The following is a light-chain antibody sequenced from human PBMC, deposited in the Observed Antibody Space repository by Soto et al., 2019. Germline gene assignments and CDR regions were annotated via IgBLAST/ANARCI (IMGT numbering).Light chain of an antibody. CDR2: AAS. CDR1: QGISSY. Sequence: AIRMTQSPSSFSACTGDRVTITCRASQGISSYLAWYQQKPGKAPKLLIYAASTLQSGVPSRFSGSGSGTDFTLTISCLQSEDFATYYCQQYYSYPHIFGQGTRLEIK. J-gene: IGKJ5*01. CDR3: QQYYSYPHI. V-gene: IGKV1-8*01.